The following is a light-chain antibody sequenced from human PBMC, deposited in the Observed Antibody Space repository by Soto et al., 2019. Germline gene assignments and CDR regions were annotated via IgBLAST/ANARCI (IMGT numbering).Light chain of an antibody. V-gene: IGKV1-39*01. CDR2: TAS. CDR1: QSISSY. J-gene: IGKJ5*01. Sequence: DIQMTQSPSSLSASAGDRVTITCRASQSISSYLNWYQQKPGKAPKLLIHTASNLQSGVPSRFSGSGSGTDFTLTISSLEPEDFAVYYCQQRSNWPPEITFGQGTRLEIK. CDR3: QQRSNWPPEIT.